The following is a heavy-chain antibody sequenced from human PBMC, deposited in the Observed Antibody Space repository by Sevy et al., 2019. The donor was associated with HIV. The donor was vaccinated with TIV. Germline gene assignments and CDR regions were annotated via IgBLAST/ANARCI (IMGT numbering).Heavy chain of an antibody. CDR1: GASVSAANDY. CDR3: ARDQYYVISTSLYAMDV. V-gene: IGHV4-61*01. Sequence: SETLSLTCSVSGASVSAANDYWSWIRQPPGKGLEWIGYVYYFGSTKYNPSLKSRVTISLDTSKKEFSLKLSSVTPADTAVYYCARDQYYVISTSLYAMDVWGQGTTVTVS. D-gene: IGHD3-9*01. CDR2: VYYFGST. J-gene: IGHJ6*02.